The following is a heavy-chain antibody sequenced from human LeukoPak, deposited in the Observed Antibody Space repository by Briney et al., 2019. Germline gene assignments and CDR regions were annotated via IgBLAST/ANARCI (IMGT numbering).Heavy chain of an antibody. V-gene: IGHV3-23*01. CDR3: AKGDSSSWYAVGDY. CDR2: ISGSGGST. Sequence: TGGSLRLSCAASGFTFSSYAMSWVRQAPGKGLEWVSAISGSGGSTYYADSVKGRFTISRDNSKNTLYLQMNSLRAEDTAVYYCAKGDSSSWYAVGDYWGQGTLVTVSS. CDR1: GFTFSSYA. J-gene: IGHJ4*02. D-gene: IGHD6-13*01.